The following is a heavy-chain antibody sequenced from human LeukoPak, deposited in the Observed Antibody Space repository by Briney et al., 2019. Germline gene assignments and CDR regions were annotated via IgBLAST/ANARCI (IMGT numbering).Heavy chain of an antibody. CDR1: GYTFTSYG. CDR3: ARGGCSGGSCYIGYYYYYYMDV. D-gene: IGHD2-15*01. CDR2: ISAYNGNT. J-gene: IGHJ6*03. V-gene: IGHV1-18*01. Sequence: APVKVSCKASGYTFTSYGISWVRQAPGQGLEWMGWISAYNGNTNYAQKLQGRVTMTTDTSTSTAYMELRSLRSDDTAVYYCARGGCSGGSCYIGYYYYYYMDVWGKGTTVTVSS.